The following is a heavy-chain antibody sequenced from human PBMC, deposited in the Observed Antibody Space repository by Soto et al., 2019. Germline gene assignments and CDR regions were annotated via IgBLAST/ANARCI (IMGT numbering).Heavy chain of an antibody. CDR1: GFTVSSNY. D-gene: IGHD2-2*02. J-gene: IGHJ2*01. V-gene: IGHV3-53*01. CDR2: IYSGGST. Sequence: GGSLRLSCAASGFTVSSNYMSWVRQAPGKGLEWVSVIYSGGSTYYGDSGKGRFTISREKTKNTLYLHMNSLRAEDTAVYYCASKIRDIVVVPAAIDYLDWYFDLVGRCTLVTVSS. CDR3: ASKIRDIVVVPAAIDYLDWYFDL.